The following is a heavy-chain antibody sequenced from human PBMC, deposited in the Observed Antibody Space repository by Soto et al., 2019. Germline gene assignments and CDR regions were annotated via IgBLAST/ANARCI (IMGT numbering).Heavy chain of an antibody. CDR2: INHNSGDT. Sequence: QVQLVQSGAEVKKPGASVKVSCKASGYTFTGYYIHWVRQAPGQGLEWMGWINHNSGDTDYAQNFQGWVTMTRDMSISTAYMELNRLKSDDTAVYYCARGGGLNYYYYMDVWGKGTTVTVSS. J-gene: IGHJ6*03. CDR1: GYTFTGYY. V-gene: IGHV1-2*04. CDR3: ARGGGLNYYYYMDV.